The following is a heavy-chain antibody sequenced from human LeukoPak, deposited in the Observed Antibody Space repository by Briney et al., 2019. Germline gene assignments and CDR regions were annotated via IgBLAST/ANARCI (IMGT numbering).Heavy chain of an antibody. CDR3: ARRDIVVVPAATDAFDI. CDR2: IYPGDSDT. Sequence: GESLKISCKGSGYSFTSYWIGWVRQMPGKGLEWMGIIYPGDSDTRYSPSFQGQVTISADKSISTAYLQWSSLKASGTAMYYCARRDIVVVPAATDAFDIWGQGTMVTVSS. CDR1: GYSFTSYW. V-gene: IGHV5-51*01. J-gene: IGHJ3*02. D-gene: IGHD2-2*01.